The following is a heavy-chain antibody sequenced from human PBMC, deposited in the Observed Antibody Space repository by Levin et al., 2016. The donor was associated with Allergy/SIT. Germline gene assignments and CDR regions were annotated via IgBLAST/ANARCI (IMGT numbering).Heavy chain of an antibody. CDR3: ATRTYYYGTGY. CDR1: GGSFSGYY. V-gene: IGHV4-34*01. Sequence: SETLSLTCAVYGGSFSGYYWSWIRQPPGKGLEWIGEINHSGSTNYNPSLKSRVTISVDTSKNQFSLKLSSVTAADTAVYYCATRTYYYGTGYWGQGTLVTVSS. D-gene: IGHD3-10*01. J-gene: IGHJ4*02. CDR2: INHSGST.